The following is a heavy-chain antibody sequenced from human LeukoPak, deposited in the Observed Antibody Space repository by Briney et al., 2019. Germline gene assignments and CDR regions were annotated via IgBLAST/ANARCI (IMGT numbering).Heavy chain of an antibody. CDR1: GGSISSSSYY. CDR2: IYYSGST. J-gene: IGHJ5*02. Sequence: SGTLSLTCTVSGGSISSSSYYWGWIRQPPGNGLEWIGSIYYSGSTYYNPSLKSRVTISVDTSKNQFSLKLSSVTAADTAVYYCASLSGSYSVWFDPWGQGTLVTVSS. V-gene: IGHV4-39*01. CDR3: ASLSGSYSVWFDP. D-gene: IGHD1-26*01.